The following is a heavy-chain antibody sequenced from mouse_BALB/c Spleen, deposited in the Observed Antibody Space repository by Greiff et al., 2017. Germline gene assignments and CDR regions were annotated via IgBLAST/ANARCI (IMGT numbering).Heavy chain of an antibody. CDR2: IDPSDSYT. CDR3: GRSYYGYGEAMDY. CDR1: GYTFTSYW. V-gene: IGHV1-69*02. Sequence: QVQLKQPGAELVKPGASVKLSCKASGYTFTSYWMHWVKQRPGQGLEWIGEIDPSDSYTNYNQKFKGKATLTVDKSSSTAHMELLSLTSEDSAVYYCGRSYYGYGEAMDYWGQGTSVTVSS. J-gene: IGHJ4*01. D-gene: IGHD1-2*01.